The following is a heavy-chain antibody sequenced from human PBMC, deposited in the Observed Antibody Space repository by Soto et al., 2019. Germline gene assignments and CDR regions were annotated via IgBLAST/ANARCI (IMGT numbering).Heavy chain of an antibody. J-gene: IGHJ3*02. V-gene: IGHV1-2*04. CDR1: GYTFTVYY. D-gene: IGHD3-16*02. CDR2: INPNSGGT. Sequence: ASVKVSCKASGYTFTVYYMHWVRQAPGQGLEWMGWINPNSGGTNYAQKFQGWVTMTRDTSISTAYMELSRLRSDDTAVYYCARESGARIYDYIWGSYRAPEVAFDIWGQGTMVTVSS. CDR3: ARESGARIYDYIWGSYRAPEVAFDI.